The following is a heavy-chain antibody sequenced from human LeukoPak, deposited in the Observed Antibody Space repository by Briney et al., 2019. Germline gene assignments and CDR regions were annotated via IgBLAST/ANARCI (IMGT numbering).Heavy chain of an antibody. CDR3: ASGDYAGYFDY. V-gene: IGHV3-53*01. J-gene: IGHJ4*02. Sequence: GGSLRLSCAASGFTVGNNYMSWVRQAPGKGLEWVSVIHRGGTTHYADSVKGRFTISRDDSKNTLYLQIYSLRAEDTAVCYCASGDYAGYFDYWGQGTLVAVSS. CDR1: GFTVGNNY. D-gene: IGHD4-17*01. CDR2: IHRGGTT.